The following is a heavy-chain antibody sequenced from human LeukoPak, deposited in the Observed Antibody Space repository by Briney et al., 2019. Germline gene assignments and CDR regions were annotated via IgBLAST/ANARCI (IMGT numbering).Heavy chain of an antibody. Sequence: GGSLRLSCAASGFTFSRYGMHWVRQAPGKGLEWVAVISYDGSNKYYADSVKGRFTISRDNSKNTLYLQMNSLKTEDTAVYYCTTDRRVTAIERYYGMDVWGQGTTVTVSS. D-gene: IGHD2-21*02. V-gene: IGHV3-30*03. CDR3: TTDRRVTAIERYYGMDV. J-gene: IGHJ6*02. CDR2: ISYDGSNK. CDR1: GFTFSRYG.